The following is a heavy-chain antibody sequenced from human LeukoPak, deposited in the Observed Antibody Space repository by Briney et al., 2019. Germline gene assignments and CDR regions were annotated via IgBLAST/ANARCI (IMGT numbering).Heavy chain of an antibody. V-gene: IGHV4-4*07. Sequence: SETLSLTCSVSGDSMSSHDLSWIRQPAGKGLEWIGRIHISGRSNLNPSLNSRLTMSVDTSKNDFSLKLMSVTAADTAVYYCARDWGRFGLRGFDPWGQGILVTVSS. CDR3: ARDWGRFGLRGFDP. CDR1: GDSMSSHD. J-gene: IGHJ5*02. D-gene: IGHD3-10*01. CDR2: IHISGRS.